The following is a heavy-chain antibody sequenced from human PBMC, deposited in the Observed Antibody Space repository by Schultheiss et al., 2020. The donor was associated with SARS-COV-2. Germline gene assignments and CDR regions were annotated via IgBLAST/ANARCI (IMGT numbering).Heavy chain of an antibody. D-gene: IGHD3-22*01. CDR1: GGSISSYY. V-gene: IGHV4-59*01. Sequence: SQTLSLTCTVSGGSISSYYWSWIRQPPGKGLEWIGYIYYSGSTYYNPSLKSLVTISVDTSKNQFSLKLSSVTAADTAVYYCARVDDSRAYSIDYWGQGTLVTVSS. CDR3: ARVDDSRAYSIDY. CDR2: IYYSGST. J-gene: IGHJ4*02.